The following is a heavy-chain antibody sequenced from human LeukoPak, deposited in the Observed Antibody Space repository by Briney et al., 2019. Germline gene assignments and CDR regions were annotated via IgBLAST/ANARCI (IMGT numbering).Heavy chain of an antibody. CDR3: ARNDIVVVPAATLGWFDP. V-gene: IGHV4-38-2*02. D-gene: IGHD2-2*01. J-gene: IGHJ5*02. CDR2: IYHSGST. CDR1: GYSINSGYY. Sequence: PSETLSLTCTVSGYSINSGYYWGWIRQPPGKGLEWIGSIYHSGSTYYNPSLKSRVTISVDTSKNQFSLKLSSVTAADTAVCYCARNDIVVVPAATLGWFDPWGQGTLVTVSS.